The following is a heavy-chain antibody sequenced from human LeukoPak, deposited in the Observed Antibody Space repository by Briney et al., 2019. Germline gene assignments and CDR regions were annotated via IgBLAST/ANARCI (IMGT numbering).Heavy chain of an antibody. Sequence: PSETLSLTCTVSGGPISSRSYYWGWIRQPPGKGLEWIASIYYSGSTSHNPSLKSRVTISVDTSKNQVSLKLSSVTAADTAVYYCARHIRSGYDSSEPFDYWGQGTLVTVSS. V-gene: IGHV4-39*01. CDR1: GGPISSRSYY. CDR2: IYYSGST. J-gene: IGHJ4*02. CDR3: ARHIRSGYDSSEPFDY. D-gene: IGHD5-12*01.